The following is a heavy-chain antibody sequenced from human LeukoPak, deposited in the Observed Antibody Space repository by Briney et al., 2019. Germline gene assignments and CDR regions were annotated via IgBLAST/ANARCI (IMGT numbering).Heavy chain of an antibody. Sequence: GGSLRLSCAASGFTFSSYEMNWVRQAPGKGLEWVSYSRSDGTTYYADSVEGRFTISRDNAKNSLYLQMNSLRAEDTAVYYCARENMGTIGHLDYWGQGTLVTVSS. CDR2: SRSDGTT. V-gene: IGHV3-48*03. D-gene: IGHD1-1*01. CDR3: ARENMGTIGHLDY. J-gene: IGHJ4*02. CDR1: GFTFSSYE.